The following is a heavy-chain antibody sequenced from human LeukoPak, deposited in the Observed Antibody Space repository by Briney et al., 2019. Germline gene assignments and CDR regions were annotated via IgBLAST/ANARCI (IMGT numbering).Heavy chain of an antibody. CDR1: GFTFSDYY. J-gene: IGHJ4*02. CDR2: ISNSGGAM. CDR3: ARAGDISGYYLYFDY. V-gene: IGHV3-11*01. Sequence: GGSLRLSCAASGFTFSDYYTSWIRQAPGKGLEWVSYISNSGGAMYYADSVKGRFTISRDNAKNSLFLQMNSLRAEDTAVYYCARAGDISGYYLYFDYWGQGALVTVSS. D-gene: IGHD3-22*01.